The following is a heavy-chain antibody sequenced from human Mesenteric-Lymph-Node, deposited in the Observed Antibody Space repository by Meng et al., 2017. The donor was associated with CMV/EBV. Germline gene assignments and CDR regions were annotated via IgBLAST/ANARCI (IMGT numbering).Heavy chain of an antibody. V-gene: IGHV3-48*03. Sequence: GESLKISCAASGFTFSSYEMNWVRQAPGKGLEWVSYISSSGSVIHYADSVKGRFTISRDNAKSSLYLQMNSLGGEDTAVYFCARDPYESGGYGAFDIWGQGTLVTVSS. CDR1: GFTFSSYE. CDR3: ARDPYESGGYGAFDI. D-gene: IGHD3-22*01. CDR2: ISSSGSVI. J-gene: IGHJ3*02.